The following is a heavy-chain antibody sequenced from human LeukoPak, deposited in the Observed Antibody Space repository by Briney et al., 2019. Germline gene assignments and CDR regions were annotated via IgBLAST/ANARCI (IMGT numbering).Heavy chain of an antibody. CDR1: GGSFSGYY. V-gene: IGHV4-34*01. CDR2: INHSGST. CDR3: ARGLHWFDP. Sequence: SETLSLTCAVYGGSFSGYYWSWIRQPPGKGLEWIGEINHSGSTNYNPSLKSRVTISVDTSKNQFSLKLSSVTAADTAVYYCARGLHWFDPWRQGTLVTVSS. J-gene: IGHJ5*02.